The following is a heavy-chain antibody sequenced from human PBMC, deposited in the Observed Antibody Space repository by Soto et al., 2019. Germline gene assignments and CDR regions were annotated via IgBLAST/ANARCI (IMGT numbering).Heavy chain of an antibody. CDR1: GFTFGGSA. J-gene: IGHJ4*02. V-gene: IGHV3-73*01. CDR2: IRSKTNSYAT. D-gene: IGHD6-19*01. Sequence: GGSLRLSCAASGFTFGGSAMHWVRQASGKGLEWVGHIRSKTNSYATAYAESVKGRFTISRDDSMNTAYLQMNSLKTEDTAVYFCTRQTDAVQWLVVPTDYNFDYWGQGT. CDR3: TRQTDAVQWLVVPTDYNFDY.